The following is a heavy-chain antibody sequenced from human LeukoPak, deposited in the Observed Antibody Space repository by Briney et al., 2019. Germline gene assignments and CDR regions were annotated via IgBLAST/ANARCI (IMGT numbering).Heavy chain of an antibody. CDR3: ARESSGWLQLFDY. CDR2: ISDGGGRT. J-gene: IGHJ4*02. V-gene: IGHV3-23*01. Sequence: PGGSLRLSCAASGFSFSSYAVSWVRQAPGKGLEWVSGISDGGGRTYYADSVKGRFTISRDNSKNTVYLQVNSLRAEDTAVYYCARESSGWLQLFDYWGQGTLVTVSS. CDR1: GFSFSSYA. D-gene: IGHD5-24*01.